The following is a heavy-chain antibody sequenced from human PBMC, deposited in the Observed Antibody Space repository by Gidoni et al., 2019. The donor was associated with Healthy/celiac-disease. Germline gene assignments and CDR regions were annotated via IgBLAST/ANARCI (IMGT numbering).Heavy chain of an antibody. J-gene: IGHJ5*02. V-gene: IGHV1-69*01. Sequence: QVQLVQSGAEVQTPGASVKVSCKASGGTFSSYAIRGVRQAPGQGLEWMGWIIPFFGTAIYAQKFQGSVTITASESPSTAYMELSSLRSEDTAVYYCARGSASSSWYWFDPWGQGTLVTVSS. CDR1: GGTFSSYA. CDR2: IIPFFGTA. CDR3: ARGSASSSWYWFDP. D-gene: IGHD6-13*01.